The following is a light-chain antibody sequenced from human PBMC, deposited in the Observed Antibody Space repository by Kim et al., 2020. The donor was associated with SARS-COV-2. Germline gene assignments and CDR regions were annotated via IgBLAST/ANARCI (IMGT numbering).Light chain of an antibody. CDR3: QQHGYSPQT. J-gene: IGKJ1*01. Sequence: EVVLTQSPDTLSLSPGERATLSCRASQIVSNRSLAWYQHQPGQAPRLLIHDASSRATGIPDRFSGSGSGTDFTLTISRMEPEDFAVYYCQQHGYSPQTFGQGTKVDIK. CDR1: QIVSNRS. CDR2: DAS. V-gene: IGKV3-20*01.